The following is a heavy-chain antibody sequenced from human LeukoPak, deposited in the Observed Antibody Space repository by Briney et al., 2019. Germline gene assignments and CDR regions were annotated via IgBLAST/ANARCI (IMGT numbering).Heavy chain of an antibody. V-gene: IGHV4-34*01. Sequence: SETLSLTCAVYGGSFSGYYWSWIRQPPGQGLEWIGEINHSGSTNYNPSLKSRVTISVDTSKNQFSLKLSSVTAAETAVYYCARGGEWWLRRPVDYWGQGTLVTVSS. CDR2: INHSGST. D-gene: IGHD5-12*01. CDR1: GGSFSGYY. J-gene: IGHJ4*02. CDR3: ARGGEWWLRRPVDY.